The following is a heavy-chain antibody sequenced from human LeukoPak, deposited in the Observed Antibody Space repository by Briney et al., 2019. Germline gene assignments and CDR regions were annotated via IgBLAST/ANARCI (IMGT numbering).Heavy chain of an antibody. CDR2: INKDGGEK. Sequence: GGSLRLSCAASGFTFSSYAMHWVRQAPGKGLEWVANINKDGGEKYYVDSVKGRFTISRDNAKNSLYLQMNSLRADDTAVYYCVKDSPPRYSGSPPAYWGQGTLVTVSS. D-gene: IGHD1-26*01. J-gene: IGHJ4*02. CDR1: GFTFSSYA. V-gene: IGHV3-7*03. CDR3: VKDSPPRYSGSPPAY.